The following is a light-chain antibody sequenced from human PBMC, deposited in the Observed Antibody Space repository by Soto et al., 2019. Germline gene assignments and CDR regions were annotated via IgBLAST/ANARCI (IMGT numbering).Light chain of an antibody. V-gene: IGKV1-5*01. J-gene: IGKJ2*01. CDR1: QSISSW. Sequence: DIPMTQSTSTLSASVGDRVTITCRASQSISSWLAWYQQKPGKAPKLLIYDASSLESGVPSRFSGSGSGTEFTLTISSLQPDDFATYYCQQYNSYPYTFGQGTKLEIK. CDR2: DAS. CDR3: QQYNSYPYT.